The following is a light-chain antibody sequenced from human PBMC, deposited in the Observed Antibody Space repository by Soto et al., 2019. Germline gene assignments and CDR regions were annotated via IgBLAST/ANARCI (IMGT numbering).Light chain of an antibody. CDR3: SSYTTSNTRQIV. CDR2: DVS. J-gene: IGLJ1*01. CDR1: SSDVGGYNY. Sequence: QSVLTQPASVSGSPGQSITSSCTGTSSDVGGYNYVSWYQHHPGKAPKLIIYDVSNRPSGVSIRFSGSKSDNTASLTISGLQPEDEADYHCSSYTTSNTRQIVFGTGTKVTAL. V-gene: IGLV2-14*03.